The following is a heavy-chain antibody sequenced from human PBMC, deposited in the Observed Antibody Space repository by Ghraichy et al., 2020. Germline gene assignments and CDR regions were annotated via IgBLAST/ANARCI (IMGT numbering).Heavy chain of an antibody. Sequence: GGSLRLSCTASGFTFGDYAMSWVRQAPGKGLEWVGFIRSKAYGGTTEYAASVKGRFTISRDDSKSIAYLQMNSLKTEDTAVYYCTRVGYCSSTSCYEDFDYWGQGTLVTVSS. V-gene: IGHV3-49*04. CDR2: IRSKAYGGTT. J-gene: IGHJ4*02. CDR1: GFTFGDYA. CDR3: TRVGYCSSTSCYEDFDY. D-gene: IGHD2-2*01.